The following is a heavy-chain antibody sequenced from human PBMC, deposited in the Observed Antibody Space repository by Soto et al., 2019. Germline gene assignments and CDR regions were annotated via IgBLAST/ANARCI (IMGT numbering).Heavy chain of an antibody. CDR3: ARDNLEEYCSSTSCYDMAY. V-gene: IGHV3-21*01. CDR2: ISSSSSYI. D-gene: IGHD2-2*01. J-gene: IGHJ4*02. Sequence: GSLRLSCAASGFTFSSYSMNWVRQAPGKGLEWVSSISSSSSYIYYADSVKGRFTISRDNAKNSLYLQMNSLRAEDTAVYYCARDNLEEYCSSTSCYDMAYWGQGTLVTVSS. CDR1: GFTFSSYS.